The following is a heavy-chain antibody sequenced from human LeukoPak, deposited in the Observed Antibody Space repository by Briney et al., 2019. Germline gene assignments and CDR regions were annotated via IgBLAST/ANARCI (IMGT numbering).Heavy chain of an antibody. Sequence: SETLCLTCAVYGGSFSGYSWSWIRQPPGKGLEWIGEINHSGSTNYNPSLKSRVTISVDTSKNQFSLKLSSVTAADTAVYYCARWRNSGSYRGYYYYGMDVWGQGTTVTVSS. J-gene: IGHJ6*02. CDR1: GGSFSGYS. CDR3: ARWRNSGSYRGYYYYGMDV. D-gene: IGHD1-26*01. CDR2: INHSGST. V-gene: IGHV4-34*01.